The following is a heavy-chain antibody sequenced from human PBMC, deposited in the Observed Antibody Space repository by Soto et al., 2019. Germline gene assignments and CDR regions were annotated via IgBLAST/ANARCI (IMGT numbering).Heavy chain of an antibody. J-gene: IGHJ6*02. D-gene: IGHD6-19*01. CDR3: ARQQWLYEYYGMDV. CDR2: ISAYNGNT. Sequence: QVQLVQSGAEVKKPGASVKVSCKASGYTFTTYGISWVRQAPGQGLEWMGWISAYNGNTNYAQKIQGRVTMTTDTSTSTAYMELRSLRSDGTAVYYCARQQWLYEYYGMDVWGQGTTVTVSS. V-gene: IGHV1-18*01. CDR1: GYTFTTYG.